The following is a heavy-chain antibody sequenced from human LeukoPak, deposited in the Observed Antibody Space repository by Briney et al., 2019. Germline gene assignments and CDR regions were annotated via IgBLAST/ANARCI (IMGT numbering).Heavy chain of an antibody. Sequence: GESLKISCRGSGYGFPDYWIGWVRQMPGKGPKWMGTINPADSEAKYNPSFQGRVTISADKSIYTAYLQWSSLKASDTAMYYCARWGTVTRFVVDYWGQGTLVTVSS. CDR3: ARWGTVTRFVVDY. J-gene: IGHJ4*02. D-gene: IGHD4-17*01. CDR1: GYGFPDYW. CDR2: INPADSEA. V-gene: IGHV5-51*01.